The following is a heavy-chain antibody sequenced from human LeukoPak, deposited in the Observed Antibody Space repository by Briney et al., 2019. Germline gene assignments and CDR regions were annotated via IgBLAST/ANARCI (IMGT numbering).Heavy chain of an antibody. CDR1: GYTFTGYY. V-gene: IGHV1-3*03. J-gene: IGHJ3*02. CDR2: INAGNGNT. D-gene: IGHD1-26*01. CDR3: ARNSGSFGDAFDI. Sequence: ASVKVSCKTSGYTFTGYYMHWVRQAPGQGLEWMGWINAGNGNTKYSQEFQGRVTITRDTSASTAYMELSSLRSEDMAVYYCARNSGSFGDAFDIWGQGTMVTVSS.